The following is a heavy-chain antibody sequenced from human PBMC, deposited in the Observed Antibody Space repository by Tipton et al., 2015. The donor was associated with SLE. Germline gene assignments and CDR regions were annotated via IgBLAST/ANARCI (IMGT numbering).Heavy chain of an antibody. V-gene: IGHV1-69*09. J-gene: IGHJ2*01. CDR2: IIPILAMA. CDR3: ARARELLVDWYFDL. D-gene: IGHD1-26*01. Sequence: QLVQSGAEVKKPGSSVKVSCKASGGTFSSYTISWVRQAPGQGLEWMGRIIPILAMANFAQKFQGRVTITADESTSTAYMELSSLRSEDTAVYYCARARELLVDWYFDLWGRGTLVTVSS. CDR1: GGTFSSYT.